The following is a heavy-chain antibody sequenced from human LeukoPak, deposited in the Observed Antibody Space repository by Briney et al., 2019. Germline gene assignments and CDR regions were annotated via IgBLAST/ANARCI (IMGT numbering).Heavy chain of an antibody. J-gene: IGHJ4*02. Sequence: ASVKVSCKASGYTFSSYDINWVRQATGQGLEWMGWMNPNSGNTGYAQKFQGRVTMTRNTSINTAYMELSSLRSEDTAVYYCARLKVRDLRIFDYWGQGTLVTVSS. CDR2: MNPNSGNT. CDR1: GYTFSSYD. D-gene: IGHD3-10*01. CDR3: ARLKVRDLRIFDY. V-gene: IGHV1-8*01.